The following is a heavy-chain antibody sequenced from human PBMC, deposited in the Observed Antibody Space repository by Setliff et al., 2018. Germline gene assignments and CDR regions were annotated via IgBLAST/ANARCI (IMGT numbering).Heavy chain of an antibody. Sequence: HPGGSLRLSCVASGFTFSSYAMSWVRQAPGKGLEWVSAISGSGGSTYYADSVKGRFTISRDNSKNTLYLQMNSLRAEDTAVYYCAKLGWWLRLGDDAFDIWGQGTMVTVSS. V-gene: IGHV3-23*01. CDR2: ISGSGGST. CDR3: AKLGWWLRLGDDAFDI. CDR1: GFTFSSYA. J-gene: IGHJ3*02. D-gene: IGHD5-12*01.